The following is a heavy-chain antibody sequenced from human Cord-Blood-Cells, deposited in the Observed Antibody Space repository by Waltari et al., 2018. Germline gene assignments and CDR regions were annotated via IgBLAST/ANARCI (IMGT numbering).Heavy chain of an antibody. D-gene: IGHD6-19*01. CDR1: GYTFTSYG. J-gene: IGHJ5*02. Sequence: QVQLVQSGAEVQTPGASVKVSCKASGYTFTSYGICWVRQAPGQGLEWMGWISAYHGNTNYAQELPGRVTMTTNTSTSTAYVELRSLRSDDTAVYYCWRGFSSGWYWFDPWGQGTLVTVSS. CDR3: WRGFSSGWYWFDP. CDR2: ISAYHGNT. V-gene: IGHV1-18*01.